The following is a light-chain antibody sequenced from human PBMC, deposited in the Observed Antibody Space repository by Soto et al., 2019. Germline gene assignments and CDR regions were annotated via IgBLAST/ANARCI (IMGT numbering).Light chain of an antibody. Sequence: QSVLTQPASVSGSPGQSITISCTGTSSDVGSVSWYQHHPGKAPKLLIYDGSQWPSGASHRFSGSTSGNTASLSISGLQAEDEADYYCCSYTNSGVFFVFGPGTKLTVL. V-gene: IGLV2-23*01. CDR1: SSDVGS. J-gene: IGLJ1*01. CDR2: DGS. CDR3: CSYTNSGVFFV.